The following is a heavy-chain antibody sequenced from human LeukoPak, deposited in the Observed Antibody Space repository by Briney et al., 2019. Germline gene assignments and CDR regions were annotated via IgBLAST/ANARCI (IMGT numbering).Heavy chain of an antibody. Sequence: GGSLRLACPPSTLTFSDNYMSCIRHAAGNGLEWVANTKEDGTETHLVDSVKGRFTISRDNTKNLLSLQMNSLRGDDTATYYCVRESRPGGAMGLYHNFDYWGQGTLVAVSS. V-gene: IGHV3-7*01. CDR3: VRESRPGGAMGLYHNFDY. CDR2: TKEDGTET. D-gene: IGHD3-16*01. CDR1: TLTFSDNY. J-gene: IGHJ4*02.